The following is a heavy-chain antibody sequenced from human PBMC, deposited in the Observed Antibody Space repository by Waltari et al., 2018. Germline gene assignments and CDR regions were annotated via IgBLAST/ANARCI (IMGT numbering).Heavy chain of an antibody. CDR2: VYSTGAA. V-gene: IGHV4-4*07. CDR3: AESDSGSWQYFFNS. Sequence: QMKLLESGPGLVKPSETLSLTCTVSAGPVGGHYWSWIRQPAGKGLEWIGRVYSTGAANYNPSLGRRATISVDTTKKQVSLMLTSVTAADTAMYFCAESDSGSWQYFFNSWGPGALVTVSS. D-gene: IGHD6-19*01. CDR1: AGPVGGHY. J-gene: IGHJ4*02.